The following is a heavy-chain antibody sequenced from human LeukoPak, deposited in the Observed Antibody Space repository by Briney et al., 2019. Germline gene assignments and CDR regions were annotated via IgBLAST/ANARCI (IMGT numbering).Heavy chain of an antibody. V-gene: IGHV3-7*01. CDR1: GFTFSSYW. CDR2: IKQDGSEK. CDR3: ARDGGVEYYDSSNYYDY. D-gene: IGHD3-22*01. Sequence: GSLRLSCAASGFTFSSYWMSWVRQAPGKGLEWVANIKQDGSEKYYVDSVKGRFTISRDNAKNSLYLQMNSLRAEDTAVYYCARDGGVEYYDSSNYYDYWGQGTLVTVSS. J-gene: IGHJ4*02.